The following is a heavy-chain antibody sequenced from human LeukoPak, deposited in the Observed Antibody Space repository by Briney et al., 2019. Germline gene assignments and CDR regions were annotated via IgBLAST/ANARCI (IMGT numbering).Heavy chain of an antibody. V-gene: IGHV4-59*08. Sequence: SETLSLTCTVSGGSISSYYWSWIRQPPGKGLEWIGYIYYSGSTNYNPSLKSRVTISVDTSKNQFSLKLSSVTAADTAVYYCARYLYSSGWPYFFDWGQGTMVTVSS. CDR2: IYYSGST. CDR1: GGSISSYY. CDR3: ARYLYSSGWPYFFD. J-gene: IGHJ3*01. D-gene: IGHD6-19*01.